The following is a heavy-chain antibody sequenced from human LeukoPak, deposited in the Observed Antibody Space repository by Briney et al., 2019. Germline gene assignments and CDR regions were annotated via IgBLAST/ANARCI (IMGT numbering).Heavy chain of an antibody. J-gene: IGHJ6*03. Sequence: SETLSLTCTVSGGSISSSSYYWGWIRQPPGKGLEWIGSIYYSGSTYYNPSLKSRVTISVDTSKNQFSLKLSSVTAADTAVYYCARTASSGWYRYYYMDVWGKGTTATVSS. CDR2: IYYSGST. CDR3: ARTASSGWYRYYYMDV. CDR1: GGSISSSSYY. V-gene: IGHV4-39*07. D-gene: IGHD6-19*01.